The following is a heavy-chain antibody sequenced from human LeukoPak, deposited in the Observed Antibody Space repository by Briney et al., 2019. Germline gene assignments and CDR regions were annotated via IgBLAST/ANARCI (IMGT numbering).Heavy chain of an antibody. CDR3: ASYLLRYFDWLFY. CDR1: GFSVSNNY. D-gene: IGHD3-9*01. V-gene: IGHV3-7*01. J-gene: IGHJ4*02. Sequence: GGSLRLSCAASGFSVSNNYMSWVRQAPGKGLEWVANIKQDGSEKYYVDSVKGRFTISRDNAKNSLYLQMNSLRAEDTAVYYCASYLLRYFDWLFYWGQGTLVTVSS. CDR2: IKQDGSEK.